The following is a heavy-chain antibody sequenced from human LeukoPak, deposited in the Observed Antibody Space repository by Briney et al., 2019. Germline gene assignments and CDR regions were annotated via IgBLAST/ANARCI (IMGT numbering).Heavy chain of an antibody. CDR2: IKSKTDGGTT. D-gene: IGHD4-17*01. Sequence: GGSLRLSCAASGFTFSNAWMSWVRQAPGKGLEWVGLIKSKTDGGTTDYAAPVKGRFTFSRDDSKNTLYLQMNSLRAEDTAVYYCANRPPNGVSTGPIDYWGQGTLVTVSS. CDR1: GFTFSNAW. J-gene: IGHJ4*02. V-gene: IGHV3-15*01. CDR3: ANRPPNGVSTGPIDY.